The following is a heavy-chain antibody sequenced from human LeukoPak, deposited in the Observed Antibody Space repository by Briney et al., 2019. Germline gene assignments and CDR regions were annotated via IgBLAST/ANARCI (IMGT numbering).Heavy chain of an antibody. V-gene: IGHV3-21*01. Sequence: PGGSLRLSCAASGFTFSNYKMNWVRQAPGKGLEWVSSISTSSTYIYYADSVKGRFTISRDNAKNSLYLQMNSLRAEDTAVYYCARERAAATPVTRKYYYYMDVWGKGTTVTVSS. CDR3: ARERAAATPVTRKYYYYMDV. J-gene: IGHJ6*03. D-gene: IGHD2-15*01. CDR1: GFTFSNYK. CDR2: ISTSSTYI.